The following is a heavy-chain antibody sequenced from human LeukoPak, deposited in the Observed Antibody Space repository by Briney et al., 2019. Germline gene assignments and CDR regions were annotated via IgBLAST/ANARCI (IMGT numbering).Heavy chain of an antibody. CDR2: ISGSGGST. V-gene: IGHV3-23*01. CDR1: GFTFSSYA. J-gene: IGHJ6*03. D-gene: IGHD6-19*01. Sequence: GGSLRLSCAASGFTFSSYAMSGVRQAPGKGLEWVSAISGSGGSTYYADSVKGRFTISRDNSKNTVYLQMNSLRAEDTAVYYCAKGSGWQNYYYMDVWGKGTTVTVSS. CDR3: AKGSGWQNYYYMDV.